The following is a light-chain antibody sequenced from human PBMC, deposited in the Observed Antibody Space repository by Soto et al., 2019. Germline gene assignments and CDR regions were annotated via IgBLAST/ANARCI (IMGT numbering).Light chain of an antibody. J-gene: IGLJ1*01. CDR3: AAWDDSLTYV. CDR2: RNN. Sequence: QXVLTQPPQAYRTQCQRVTNSCSENSYNNGSNYVYCYQQLPGTAPKLLIYRNNQRPSGVPDRFSGSKSGTSASLAISGLRSEDEADYYCAAWDDSLTYVFGTGTKVTVL. CDR1: SYNNGSNY. V-gene: IGLV1-47*01.